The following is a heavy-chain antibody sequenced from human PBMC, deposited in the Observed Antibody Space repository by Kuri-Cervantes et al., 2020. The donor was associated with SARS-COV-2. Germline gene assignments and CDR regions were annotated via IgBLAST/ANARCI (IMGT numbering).Heavy chain of an antibody. Sequence: GESLKISCAASGFTFSSYGMHWVRQAPGKGLEWVAFIRYDGSNKYYADSVKGRFTISRDNSKNTLYLQMNSLRAEDTAVYYCAEDSSYGDMYYFDYWGQGTLVTVSS. J-gene: IGHJ4*02. D-gene: IGHD4-17*01. CDR3: AEDSSYGDMYYFDY. CDR1: GFTFSSYG. CDR2: IRYDGSNK. V-gene: IGHV3-30*02.